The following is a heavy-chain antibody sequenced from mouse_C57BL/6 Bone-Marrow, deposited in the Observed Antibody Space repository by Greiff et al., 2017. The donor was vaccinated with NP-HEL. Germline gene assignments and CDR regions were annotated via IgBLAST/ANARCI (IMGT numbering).Heavy chain of an antibody. CDR3: ARQGRYLYWYFDV. Sequence: QVQLQQPGAELVKPGASVKLSCKASGYTFTSYWMQWVKQRPGQGLEWIGEIDPSDSYTNYNQKFKGKATLTVDTSSSTAYMQLSSLTSEDSAVYYCARQGRYLYWYFDVWGTGTTVTVSS. CDR2: IDPSDSYT. CDR1: GYTFTSYW. D-gene: IGHD2-14*01. V-gene: IGHV1-50*01. J-gene: IGHJ1*03.